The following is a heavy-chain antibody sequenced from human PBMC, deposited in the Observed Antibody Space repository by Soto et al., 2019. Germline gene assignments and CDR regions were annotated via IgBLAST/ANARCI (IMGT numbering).Heavy chain of an antibody. CDR3: ARGPSVTYLDY. CDR2: IHYSGTT. CDR1: AGSISTYY. J-gene: IGHJ4*02. Sequence: QVKLQESGPGLVKPSETLSLTCIDSAGSISTYYWSWIRQPPGKGLEWIGYIHYSGTTNSNTSLKSRVTISVDTSKNQFSLKLSSVTAADTAVYYCARGPSVTYLDYWGQGTLVTVSS. V-gene: IGHV4-59*01. D-gene: IGHD4-17*01.